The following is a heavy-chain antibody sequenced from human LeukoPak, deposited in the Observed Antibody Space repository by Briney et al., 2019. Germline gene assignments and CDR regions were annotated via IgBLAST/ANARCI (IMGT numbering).Heavy chain of an antibody. CDR3: ARALYSGSYWGRAYFDY. D-gene: IGHD1-26*01. J-gene: IGHJ4*02. CDR2: IFYSGST. CDR1: GGSISTSNYY. V-gene: IGHV4-39*07. Sequence: SETLSLTCTVSGGSISTSNYYWGWIRQPPGKGLEWIGNIFYSGSTYYSPSLKSRVTISLDTSRNQSSLKLSSVTAADTAVYYCARALYSGSYWGRAYFDYWGQGTLVTVSS.